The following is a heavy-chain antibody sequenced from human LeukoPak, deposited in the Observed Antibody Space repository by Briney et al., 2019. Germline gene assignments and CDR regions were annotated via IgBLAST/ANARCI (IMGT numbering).Heavy chain of an antibody. CDR1: GGSISSYY. V-gene: IGHV4-4*07. CDR2: IYTSGST. D-gene: IGHD6-13*01. CDR3: ARLAHSSSWLGYYYYYMDV. Sequence: PSETLSLTCTVSGGSISSYYWSWIRQPAGEGLEWIGRIYTSGSTNYNPSLKSRVTMSVDTSKNQFSLKLSSVTAADTAVYYCARLAHSSSWLGYYYYYMDVWGKGTTVTISS. J-gene: IGHJ6*03.